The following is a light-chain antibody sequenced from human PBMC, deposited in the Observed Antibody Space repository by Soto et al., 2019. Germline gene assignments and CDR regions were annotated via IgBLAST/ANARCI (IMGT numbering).Light chain of an antibody. CDR2: GAS. CDR1: QSVKSK. J-gene: IGKJ2*01. Sequence: EIVMTQSPDTLSVSPGERATLSCRASQSVKSKLAWYQQKPGQAPRLLIYGASTRATGIPARFSGSGSRIEFTLTISSLQSGDVAVYYCQQYNSGYAFGQGTKLEIK. CDR3: QQYNSGYA. V-gene: IGKV3-15*01.